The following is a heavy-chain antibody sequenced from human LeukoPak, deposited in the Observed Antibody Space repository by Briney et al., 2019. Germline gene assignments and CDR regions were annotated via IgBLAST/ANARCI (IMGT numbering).Heavy chain of an antibody. D-gene: IGHD3-22*01. J-gene: IGHJ4*02. V-gene: IGHV3-23*01. Sequence: GGSLRLSCAASGFIFRSYAMSWVRQAPGKGLEWVSGISGSGASTYYADSVKGRFTISRDNSKNTLYLQMKTLRAEDTAVYYCAKASVVIPYYWGQGTLVTVSS. CDR1: GFIFRSYA. CDR3: AKASVVIPYY. CDR2: ISGSGAST.